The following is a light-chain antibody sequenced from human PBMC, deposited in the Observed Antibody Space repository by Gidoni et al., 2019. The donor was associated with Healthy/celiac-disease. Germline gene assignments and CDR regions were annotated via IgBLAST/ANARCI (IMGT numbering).Light chain of an antibody. V-gene: IGKV3-15*01. J-gene: IGKJ1*01. Sequence: EIVMTQSPATLSVSPGERATLSCRASQSVSSNLAWYQQKPGQAPRLLIYGASTRATGIPGRVSGSGSGTEFTLTISSLQSEDFAVYYCQQYHNWPPWTFGQGTKVEIK. CDR2: GAS. CDR1: QSVSSN. CDR3: QQYHNWPPWT.